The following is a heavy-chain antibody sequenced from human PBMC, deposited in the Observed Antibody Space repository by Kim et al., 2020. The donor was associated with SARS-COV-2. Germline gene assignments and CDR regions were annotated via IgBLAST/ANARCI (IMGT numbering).Heavy chain of an antibody. Sequence: GGSLRLSCAASGFTFSSYWMHWVRQAPGKGLVWVSRINSDGSSTNYADSVKGRFTISRDNAKNTLYLQMNSLRAEDTAVYYCAREGYSSSWYVRGGDYYSVDIWGQGTTVTVSS. V-gene: IGHV3-74*01. J-gene: IGHJ6*02. CDR1: GFTFSSYW. CDR2: INSDGSST. D-gene: IGHD6-13*01. CDR3: AREGYSSSWYVRGGDYYSVDI.